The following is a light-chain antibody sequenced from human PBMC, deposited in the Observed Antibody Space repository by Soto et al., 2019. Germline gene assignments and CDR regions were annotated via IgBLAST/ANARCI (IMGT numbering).Light chain of an antibody. CDR1: SSDVGGYSY. CDR2: EVS. J-gene: IGLJ2*01. CDR3: QSYDRSLSSPI. V-gene: IGLV2-14*01. Sequence: QSALTQPASVSGSPGQSITISCTGTSSDVGGYSYVSWYQQHPGKTPKLMIYEVSNRPSGVSHRFSGSKSGNTASLTISGLQADDEADYYCQSYDRSLSSPIFGGGTKLTVL.